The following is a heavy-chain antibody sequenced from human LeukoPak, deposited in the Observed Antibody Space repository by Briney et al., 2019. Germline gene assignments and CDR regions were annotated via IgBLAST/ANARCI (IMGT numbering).Heavy chain of an antibody. J-gene: IGHJ4*02. V-gene: IGHV3-74*01. Sequence: GGSLRLSCAASGFTLSGYWIHWVRQAPGKGLVWVARINPDGSITSYADSVKGRFTISRDNAKNSLYLQMNSLRAEDTAVYYCARVPYSSGWSFCDYWGQGTLVIVSS. CDR1: GFTLSGYW. D-gene: IGHD6-19*01. CDR2: INPDGSIT. CDR3: ARVPYSSGWSFCDY.